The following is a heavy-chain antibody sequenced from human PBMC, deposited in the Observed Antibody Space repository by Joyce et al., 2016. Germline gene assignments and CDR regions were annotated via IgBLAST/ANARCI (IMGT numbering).Heavy chain of an antibody. CDR2: INTGDVVT. Sequence: QVHLVQSGAEVKKPGASVKVSCKTSVYIFSSYVMHWVRQAPGQRLEWMGWINTGDVVTSYSQKFQGRVTFTRDTSASTVYIDLSNLKSEDTAVYYCAREGSVDGLDLDYWGQGTLVTVSS. CDR1: VYIFSSYV. V-gene: IGHV1-3*04. CDR3: AREGSVDGLDLDY. J-gene: IGHJ4*02. D-gene: IGHD3/OR15-3a*01.